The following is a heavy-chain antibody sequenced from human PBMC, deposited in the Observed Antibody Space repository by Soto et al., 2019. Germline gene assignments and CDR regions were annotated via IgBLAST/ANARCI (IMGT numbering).Heavy chain of an antibody. V-gene: IGHV3-30*18. CDR2: ISYDGSNK. CDR1: GFTFSSYG. J-gene: IGHJ6*02. Sequence: PXVSLRLSFAASGFTFSSYGMHWVRQAPGKGLEWVAVISYDGSNKYYADSVKGRFTISRDNSKNTLYLQMNSLRAEDTAVYYCAKVGETYYYYGMDVWGQGTTVTVSS. CDR3: AKVGETYYYYGMDV. D-gene: IGHD3-10*01.